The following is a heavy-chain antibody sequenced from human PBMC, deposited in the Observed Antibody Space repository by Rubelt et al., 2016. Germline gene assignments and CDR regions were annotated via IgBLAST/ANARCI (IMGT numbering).Heavy chain of an antibody. J-gene: IGHJ6*02. V-gene: IGHV1-3*01. CDR1: GYPFATYA. D-gene: IGHD5-12*01. CDR3: ARFALPAVATAYYYYALDV. CDR2: IDAGNGDT. Sequence: QVQLVQSGAEVKRPGASVKVSCKASGYPFATYAMHWVRQAPGQRLEWMGWIDAGNGDTNYSINLQCRVTFTRDTSASTAYMELSSLRSEDSAVYYCARFALPAVATAYYYYALDVWGQGTTVTVSS.